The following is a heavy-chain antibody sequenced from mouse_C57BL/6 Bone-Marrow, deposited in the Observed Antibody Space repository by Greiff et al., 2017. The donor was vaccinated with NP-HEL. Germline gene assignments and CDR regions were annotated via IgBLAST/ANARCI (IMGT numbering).Heavy chain of an antibody. V-gene: IGHV1-76*01. CDR2: IYPGSGNT. D-gene: IGHD3-2*02. CDR3: TRDSSGLFDY. CDR1: GYTFTDYY. J-gene: IGHJ2*01. Sequence: VQLQQSGAELVRPGASVKLSCKASGYTFTDYYINWVKQRPGQGLEWIARIYPGSGNTYYNEKFKGKATLTAEKSSSTAYMQLSSLPSEDSAVFFCTRDSSGLFDYWGQGTPLTVSS.